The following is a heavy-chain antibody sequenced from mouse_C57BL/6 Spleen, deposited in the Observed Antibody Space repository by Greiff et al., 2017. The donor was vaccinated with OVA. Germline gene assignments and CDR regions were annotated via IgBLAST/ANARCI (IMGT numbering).Heavy chain of an antibody. J-gene: IGHJ3*01. CDR3: APYPFAY. V-gene: IGHV1-42*01. CDR2: INPSTGGT. CDR1: GYSFTGYY. Sequence: VQLKQSGPELVKPGASVKISCKASGYSFTGYYMNWVKQSPEKSLEWIGEINPSTGGTTYNQKFKAKATLTVDKSSSTAYMQLKSLTSEDSAVYYCAPYPFAYWGQGTLVTVSA. D-gene: IGHD2-10*01.